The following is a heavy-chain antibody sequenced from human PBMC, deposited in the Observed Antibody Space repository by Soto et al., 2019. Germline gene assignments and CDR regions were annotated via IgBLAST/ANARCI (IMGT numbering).Heavy chain of an antibody. D-gene: IGHD1-26*01. CDR2: IYYDGRNK. J-gene: IGHJ4*02. CDR1: GFIFNTYG. CDR3: ARDLGELWPSLGGY. V-gene: IGHV3-33*01. Sequence: QVQLMESGGGVVQPGRFLRLSCAASGFIFNTYGMHWVRQAPGKGLEWVAVIYYDGRNKYYADSVKGRFTISRDNSKNTLNLQMNSLRVEDTVVYYCARDLGELWPSLGGYWGQGTLVTVSS.